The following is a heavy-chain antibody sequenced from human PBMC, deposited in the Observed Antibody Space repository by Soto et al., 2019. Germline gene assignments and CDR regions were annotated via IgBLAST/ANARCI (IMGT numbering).Heavy chain of an antibody. CDR1: ALTISGKKY. D-gene: IGHD1-1*01. CDR2: LYDVDGS. V-gene: IGHV3-53*01. Sequence: QLVESGGGLIQPGESMRLSCAAFALTISGKKYVAWVRQAPGKGLDWVSALYDVDGSFYADSVTGRFTTSSDSSKTTVYLQMNDLRPDDTAVYYCATWHEREHAFDVWGQGTTVTISS. CDR3: ATWHEREHAFDV. J-gene: IGHJ3*01.